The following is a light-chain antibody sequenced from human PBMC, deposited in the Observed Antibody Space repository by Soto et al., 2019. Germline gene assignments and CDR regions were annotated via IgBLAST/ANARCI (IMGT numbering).Light chain of an antibody. CDR2: AAS. Sequence: DIQMTQSPSSLSASVGDRVTITCRASHDIKNDLDWYQQKPGKGPKRLIYAASSLQSGVPSRFSGSGSGTEFTLTISSLQSEDFATYYCLQHNSYPWTFGRGTKVEIK. V-gene: IGKV1-17*01. CDR3: LQHNSYPWT. CDR1: HDIKND. J-gene: IGKJ1*01.